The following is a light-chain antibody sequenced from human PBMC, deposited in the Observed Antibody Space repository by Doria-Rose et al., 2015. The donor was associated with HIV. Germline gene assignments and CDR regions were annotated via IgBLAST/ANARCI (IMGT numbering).Light chain of an antibody. CDR1: QSFSSTY. V-gene: IGKV3-20*01. Sequence: TQSPGTLSLSPGERATLSCRASQSFSSTYLAWYQQNLGQAPSLIIYDGSSRATVIPDCFSASGSGTDFTLTINRLEPEDFAQYYCHQYGTSWTFVQGTKVEI. J-gene: IGKJ1*01. CDR2: DGS. CDR3: HQYGTSWT.